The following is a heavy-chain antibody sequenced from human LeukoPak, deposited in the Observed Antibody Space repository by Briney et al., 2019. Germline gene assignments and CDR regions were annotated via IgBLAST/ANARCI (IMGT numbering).Heavy chain of an antibody. Sequence: SETLSLTCTVSGGSISSYYWSWIRQPPGKGLEWIGYIYYSGSTNYNPSLKSRLTISVDTSKNQFSLKLSSVTAADTAVYYCARYTGSYGMDVWGQGTTVTVSS. J-gene: IGHJ6*02. CDR3: ARYTGSYGMDV. D-gene: IGHD2-8*02. CDR2: IYYSGST. V-gene: IGHV4-59*01. CDR1: GGSISSYY.